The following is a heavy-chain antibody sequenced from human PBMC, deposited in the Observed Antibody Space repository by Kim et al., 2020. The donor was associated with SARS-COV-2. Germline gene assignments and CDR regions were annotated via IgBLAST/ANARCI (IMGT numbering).Heavy chain of an antibody. CDR1: GFTFDDYA. CDR2: ISGDGGST. J-gene: IGHJ4*02. D-gene: IGHD1-1*01. Sequence: GGSLRLSCAASGFTFDDYAMHWVRQAPGKGLEWVSLISGDGGSTYYADSVKGRFTISRDNSKNSLYLQMNSLRTEDTALYYCAKDIGTGTDNWNDFGSRYFDYWGQGTLVTVSS. CDR3: AKDIGTGTDNWNDFGSRYFDY. V-gene: IGHV3-43*02.